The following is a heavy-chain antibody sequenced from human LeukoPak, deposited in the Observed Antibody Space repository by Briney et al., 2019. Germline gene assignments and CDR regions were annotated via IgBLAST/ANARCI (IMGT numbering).Heavy chain of an antibody. V-gene: IGHV1-2*02. D-gene: IGHD2-2*01. Sequence: ASVKVSFKASGYTFTGYFMHWVRQAPGQGLEWMGWINPNSGGTNYAQKFQGRVTMTRDTSISTAYMELSRLRSDDTAVYYCASSIVYCSSTSCYFNWGQGTRVTVSS. CDR2: INPNSGGT. CDR1: GYTFTGYF. J-gene: IGHJ4*02. CDR3: ASSIVYCSSTSCYFN.